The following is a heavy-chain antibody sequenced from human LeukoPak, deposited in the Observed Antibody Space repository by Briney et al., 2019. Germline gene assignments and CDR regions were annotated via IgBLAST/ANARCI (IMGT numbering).Heavy chain of an antibody. J-gene: IGHJ3*02. CDR2: ISAYNGNT. D-gene: IGHD3-22*01. CDR1: GYTFTSYG. Sequence: ASVKVSCKASGYTFTSYGISWVRQAPGQGLEWMGWISAYNGNTNYAQKLQGRVTMTTDTSTSTAYMELSSLRSEDTAVYYCARGYYYDSSGKTNAFDIWGQGTMVTVSS. CDR3: ARGYYYDSSGKTNAFDI. V-gene: IGHV1-18*01.